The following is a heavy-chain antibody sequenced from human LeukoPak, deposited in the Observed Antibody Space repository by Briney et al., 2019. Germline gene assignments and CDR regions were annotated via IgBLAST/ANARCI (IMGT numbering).Heavy chain of an antibody. V-gene: IGHV3-7*01. CDR1: GFIFSNYG. Sequence: GGSLRLSCAASGFIFSNYGMHWVRQAPGKGLEWVANINEDGTKIYYVDSVKGRFTISSDSATNSLSLQMNNLGADDTALYYCARGILRPLPLDYYYFFMDLWGKGTTVTVSS. CDR2: INEDGTKI. CDR3: ARGILRPLPLDYYYFFMDL. J-gene: IGHJ6*03.